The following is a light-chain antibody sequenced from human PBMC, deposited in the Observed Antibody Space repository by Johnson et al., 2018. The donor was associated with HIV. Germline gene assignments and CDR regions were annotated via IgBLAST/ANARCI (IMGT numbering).Light chain of an antibody. CDR1: SSNIGNNY. V-gene: IGLV1-47*01. Sequence: QSVLTQPPSVSAAPGQKVTISCSGSSSNIGNNYVSWYQQLPGTAPKLLIYKNDQRSSGVPDRFSGSKSGTSASLAISGLQAEDQGDYYCATWDDSLNGYYVFGTGTTVTVL. CDR2: KND. J-gene: IGLJ1*01. CDR3: ATWDDSLNGYYV.